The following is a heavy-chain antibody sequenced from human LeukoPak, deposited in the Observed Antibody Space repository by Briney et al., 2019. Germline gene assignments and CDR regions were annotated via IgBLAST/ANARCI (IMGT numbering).Heavy chain of an antibody. J-gene: IGHJ6*02. Sequence: SQTLSLTCTVSGGSISSGGYYWSWIRQHPGTGLEWIGYIYYSGSTYYNPSLKSRVTISVDRSKNQFSLKLSSVTAADTAVYYWARDGYYYYGMDVWGQGTTVTVSS. CDR3: ARDGYYYYGMDV. V-gene: IGHV4-31*03. CDR2: IYYSGST. CDR1: GGSISSGGYY.